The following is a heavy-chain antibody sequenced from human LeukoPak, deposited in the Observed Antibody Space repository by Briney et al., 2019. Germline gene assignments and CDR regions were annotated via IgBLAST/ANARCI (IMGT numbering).Heavy chain of an antibody. CDR3: ARDRIAAAGTVDAFDI. D-gene: IGHD6-13*01. CDR2: IYHSGST. Sequence: ASETLSLTCTVSGGSISSYYWSWIRQPPGKGLEWIGYIYHSGSTYYNPSLKSRVTISVDRSKNQFSLKLCSVTAADTAVYYCARDRIAAAGTVDAFDIWGQGTMVTVSS. J-gene: IGHJ3*02. V-gene: IGHV4-59*12. CDR1: GGSISSYY.